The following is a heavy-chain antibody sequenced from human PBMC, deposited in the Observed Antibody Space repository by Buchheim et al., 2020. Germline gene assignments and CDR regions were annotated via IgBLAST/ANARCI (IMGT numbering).Heavy chain of an antibody. CDR1: GLSFSNYW. V-gene: IGHV3-74*01. Sequence: EVQLVESGGGLVQPGGSLRLSCVASGLSFSNYWMQWVRQAPGKGPVWVSHMNADGKSVIYADFVQGRFTISRDNAKNTLYLQMNNLRVDDTAIYYCARGRFCTSGSCYIDSWGQGTL. J-gene: IGHJ4*02. D-gene: IGHD2-8*01. CDR3: ARGRFCTSGSCYIDS. CDR2: MNADGKSV.